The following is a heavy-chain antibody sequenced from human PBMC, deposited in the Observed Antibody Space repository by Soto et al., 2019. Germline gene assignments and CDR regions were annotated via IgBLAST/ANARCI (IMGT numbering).Heavy chain of an antibody. CDR1: GFTFGDYA. CDR3: TRGAQHEQYGMDV. Sequence: PGGSLRLSCTASGFTFGDYAMSWFRQAPGKGLEWVGFIRSKAYGGTTEYAASVKGRFTISRDDSKSIAYLQMNSLKTEDTAVYYCTRGAQHEQYGMDVWGQGTTVTVSS. CDR2: IRSKAYGGTT. V-gene: IGHV3-49*03. D-gene: IGHD1-26*01. J-gene: IGHJ6*02.